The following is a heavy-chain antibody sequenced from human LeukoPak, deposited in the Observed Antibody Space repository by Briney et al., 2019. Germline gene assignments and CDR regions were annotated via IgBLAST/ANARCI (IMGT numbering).Heavy chain of an antibody. J-gene: IGHJ6*03. Sequence: PGGSLRLSCAASGFTFSSYEMNWVRQAPGKGLEWVSAISGGGGSTYYADSVKGRFTISRDNSKNTLYLQMNSLRAEDTAVYYCAKVGYSSSWYVDYYMDVWGKGTTVTVSS. CDR1: GFTFSSYE. V-gene: IGHV3-23*01. CDR3: AKVGYSSSWYVDYYMDV. D-gene: IGHD6-13*01. CDR2: ISGGGGST.